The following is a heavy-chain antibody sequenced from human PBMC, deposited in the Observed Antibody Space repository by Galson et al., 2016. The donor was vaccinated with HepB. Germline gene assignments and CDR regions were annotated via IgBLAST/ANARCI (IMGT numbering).Heavy chain of an antibody. V-gene: IGHV4-39*01. Sequence: SETLSLTCTVSGASSRIRNYYWGWIRQPPGMGLEWLGSSYYTGSTYYNQSLLSRPTISVEPSEKQFSLRLPSVTAADTAVYFGARHGPDCGSSFYFYGLDVWGPGATVIVSS. D-gene: IGHD6-6*01. CDR2: SYYTGST. CDR3: ARHGPDCGSSFYFYGLDV. CDR1: GASSRIRNYY. J-gene: IGHJ6*02.